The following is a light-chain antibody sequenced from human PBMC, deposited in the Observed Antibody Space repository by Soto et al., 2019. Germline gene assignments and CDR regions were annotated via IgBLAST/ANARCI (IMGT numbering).Light chain of an antibody. V-gene: IGLV1-44*01. Sequence: QSVLTQPPSASGTPGQRVTISCSGSGSTIGSDTVNWYQQLPGTAPKLLIYSINQRPSGVPDRFSGSKSGTSASLAISGLQSDDEADYYCAAWDDSLNGVVFGGGTKLTV. CDR3: AAWDDSLNGVV. CDR1: GSTIGSDT. CDR2: SIN. J-gene: IGLJ2*01.